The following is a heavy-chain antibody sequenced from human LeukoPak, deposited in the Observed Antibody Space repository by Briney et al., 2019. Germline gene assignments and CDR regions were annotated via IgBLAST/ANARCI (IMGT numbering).Heavy chain of an antibody. V-gene: IGHV3-7*03. CDR3: ARGLSGYYYGSGSYYHFDY. J-gene: IGHJ4*02. Sequence: GGSLRLFCAASGFTFSSYWMSWVRQAPGRGLEWVANIKQDGSEKYYVDSVKGRFTISRDNAKNSLYLQMNSLRAEDTAVYYCARGLSGYYYGSGSYYHFDYWGQGTLVTVSS. CDR2: IKQDGSEK. CDR1: GFTFSSYW. D-gene: IGHD3-10*01.